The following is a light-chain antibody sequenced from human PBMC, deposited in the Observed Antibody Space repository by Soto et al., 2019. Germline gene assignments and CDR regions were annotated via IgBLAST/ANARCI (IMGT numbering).Light chain of an antibody. CDR1: SSNFGSNY. CDR3: AAWDDSLSGVV. Sequence: QLVLTQPPSASGTPGQRVTISCSGSSSNFGSNYVYWYQQLPGTVPQLLIYRNSERPSGVPDRFSGSKSGTSASLAISGLRSEDEADYYCAAWDDSLSGVVFGGGTKLTVL. V-gene: IGLV1-47*01. J-gene: IGLJ2*01. CDR2: RNS.